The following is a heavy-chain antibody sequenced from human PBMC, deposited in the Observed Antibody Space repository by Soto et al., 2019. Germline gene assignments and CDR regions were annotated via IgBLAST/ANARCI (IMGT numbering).Heavy chain of an antibody. J-gene: IGHJ4*02. D-gene: IGHD2-21*01. CDR2: INSDGSST. CDR1: VFTFIHSW. CDR3: ARVETYNSVSRYSVFES. V-gene: IGHV3-74*03. Sequence: GRPMRLSFTSSVFTFIHSWTHSVPQTPGKGLVWVSRINSDGSSTTYADSVKGRFTISRDNAKNTLYLQMDSLRAEDTAVYYCARVETYNSVSRYSVFESWGQGT.